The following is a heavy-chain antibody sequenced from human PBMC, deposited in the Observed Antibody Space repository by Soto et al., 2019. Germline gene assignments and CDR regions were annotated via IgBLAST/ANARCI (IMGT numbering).Heavy chain of an antibody. CDR3: ARLCGSGSYRGNWFDP. CDR2: INAGNGNT. CDR1: GYTFTSYA. Sequence: QVQLVQSGAEVKKPGASVKDYCKSSGYTFTSYAMHWVRQAPGQRLEWMGWINAGNGNTEYSQQFQGRGTITRGTSAATAFMELSSLSSEDTAVYYCARLCGSGSYRGNWFDPWGQGTLVTVSS. J-gene: IGHJ5*02. V-gene: IGHV1-3*01. D-gene: IGHD3-10*01.